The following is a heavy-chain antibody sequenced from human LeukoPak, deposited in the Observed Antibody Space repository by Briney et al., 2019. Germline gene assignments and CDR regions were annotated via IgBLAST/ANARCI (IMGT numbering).Heavy chain of an antibody. D-gene: IGHD3-10*01. CDR1: GFTFSSYG. J-gene: IGHJ4*02. V-gene: IGHV3-30*02. CDR2: IRYDGSNK. Sequence: GGSLRLSCAASGFTFSSYGMHWVRQAPGKWLEWVAFIRYDGSNKHYADSVKGRFTISRDNSKNTLYLQMNSLRAEDTAVYYCAKDYYGSGSYYENFDYWGQGTLVTVSS. CDR3: AKDYYGSGSYYENFDY.